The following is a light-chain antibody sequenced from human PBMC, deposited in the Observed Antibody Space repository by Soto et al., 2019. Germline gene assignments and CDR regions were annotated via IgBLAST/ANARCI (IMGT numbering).Light chain of an antibody. CDR3: LQKNTYPYP. CDR2: ATS. J-gene: IGKJ2*01. V-gene: IGKV1-17*01. CDR1: QGIRH. Sequence: DIQMTQSPFSLSASVGDRVTITCRASQGIRHLGWFQQKPGEAPKRLIYATSSLEGGVPSRFSGSGSGTEFTPAIRRRQPDGFATDFWLQKNTYPYPFGRGTKLDI.